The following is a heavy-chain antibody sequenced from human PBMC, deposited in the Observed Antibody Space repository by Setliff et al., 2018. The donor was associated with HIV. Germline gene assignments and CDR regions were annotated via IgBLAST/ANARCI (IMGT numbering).Heavy chain of an antibody. J-gene: IGHJ6*03. CDR1: GFTLSNFD. Sequence: GGSLRLSCAASGFTLSNFDISWVRQAPGKGLEWVSIITGSGGGTSYADSVKGRFTISRDNSKNTLYLQMNSLRADDTALYYCAKDGHDQDHYYHMDVWGKGTTVTVSS. D-gene: IGHD1-1*01. V-gene: IGHV3-23*01. CDR3: AKDGHDQDHYYHMDV. CDR2: ITGSGGGT.